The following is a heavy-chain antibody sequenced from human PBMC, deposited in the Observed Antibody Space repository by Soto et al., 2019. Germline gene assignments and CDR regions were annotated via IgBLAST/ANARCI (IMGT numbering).Heavy chain of an antibody. J-gene: IGHJ4*02. V-gene: IGHV1-18*01. CDR3: ARDPPPPDY. Sequence: QVHLVQSGAEVKKPGASVKVSCKASGYTFAIYAISWMRQAPGQGLEWMGWISAYNGNKNYAQKLQGRVTMTTDTTTSTAYMELRSLRSDATAVYYCARDPPPPDYWGQGTLVTVSS. CDR1: GYTFAIYA. CDR2: ISAYNGNK.